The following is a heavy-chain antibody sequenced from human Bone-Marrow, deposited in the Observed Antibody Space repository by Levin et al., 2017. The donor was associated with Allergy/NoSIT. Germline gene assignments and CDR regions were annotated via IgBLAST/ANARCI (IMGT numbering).Heavy chain of an antibody. V-gene: IGHV3-23*01. Sequence: PGGSLRLSCAASGFTFRNYAMSWLRQAPGKGLEWISVISGSGVSTSYADSVKGRFNISRDNSKNTLYLEMNSLTAEDTAIYFCAKEPHVATILVSVRFDPWGQGTLVTVSS. CDR2: ISGSGVST. CDR1: GFTFRNYA. CDR3: AKEPHVATILVSVRFDP. J-gene: IGHJ5*02. D-gene: IGHD5/OR15-5a*01.